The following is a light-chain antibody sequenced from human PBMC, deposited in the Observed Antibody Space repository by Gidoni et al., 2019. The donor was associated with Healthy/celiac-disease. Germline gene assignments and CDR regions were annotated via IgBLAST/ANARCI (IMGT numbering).Light chain of an antibody. CDR1: QSVSSY. CDR3: QQRSNWPLT. CDR2: DAS. Sequence: EIVLTQAPATRSLSPGERATLSCRASQSVSSYLAWYQQKPGQAPRLLIYDASNRATGIPARFSGRGSGTDFTLTISSLEPEDFAVYYCQQRSNWPLTFGGGTKVEIK. V-gene: IGKV3-11*01. J-gene: IGKJ4*01.